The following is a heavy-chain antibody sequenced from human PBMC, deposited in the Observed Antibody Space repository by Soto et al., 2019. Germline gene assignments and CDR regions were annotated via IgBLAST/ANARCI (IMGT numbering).Heavy chain of an antibody. CDR3: AREQPSSGADY. CDR2: IYYSGST. J-gene: IGHJ4*02. CDR1: GGSISSGGYY. V-gene: IGHV4-31*03. D-gene: IGHD3-10*01. Sequence: SETLSLTCTVSGGSISSGGYYWSWIRQHPGKGLEWIGYIYYSGSTYYNPSLKSRVTISVDTSKNQFSLKLSSVTAADTAVYYCAREQPSSGADYWGQGTLVTVSS.